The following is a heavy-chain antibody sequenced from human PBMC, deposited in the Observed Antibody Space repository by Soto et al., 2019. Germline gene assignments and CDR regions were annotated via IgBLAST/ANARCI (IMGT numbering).Heavy chain of an antibody. CDR2: ISYDGSNK. V-gene: IGHV3-30*18. Sequence: GGSLRLSCAASGFTFSSYGMHWVRQAPGKGLEWVAVISYDGSNKYYADSVKGRFTISRDNSKNTLYLQMNSLRAEDTAVYYCAKDSIFGSYYLFDYWGQGTLVTVSS. CDR3: AKDSIFGSYYLFDY. CDR1: GFTFSSYG. J-gene: IGHJ4*02. D-gene: IGHD1-26*01.